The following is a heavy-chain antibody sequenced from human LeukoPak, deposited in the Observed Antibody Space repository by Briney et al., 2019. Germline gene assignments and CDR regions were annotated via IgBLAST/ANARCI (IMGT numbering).Heavy chain of an antibody. CDR2: INHSGST. D-gene: IGHD6-13*01. Sequence: SETLSLTCAVYGESFSGHYWSWIRQPPGKGLEWIGEINHSGSTNYNPSLKSRVTISVDTSKNQFSLKLSSVTAADTAVYYCARILESSSDAFDIWGQGTMVTVSS. CDR3: ARILESSSDAFDI. V-gene: IGHV4-34*01. CDR1: GESFSGHY. J-gene: IGHJ3*02.